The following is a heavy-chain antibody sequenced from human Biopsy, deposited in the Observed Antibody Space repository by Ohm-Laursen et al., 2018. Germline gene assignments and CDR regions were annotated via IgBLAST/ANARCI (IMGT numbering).Heavy chain of an antibody. CDR1: GYTFTTYY. J-gene: IGHJ4*02. CDR2: INPGGNST. CDR3: VLASFDY. V-gene: IGHV1-46*01. Sequence: LVKVSCKVSGYTFTTYYIHWVRQAPGQGLEWMGIINPGGNSTAYTQNFQGRVTMTWDTSTTTVYMELSSLRSEDTAVYYCVLASFDYWGQGTLVTVPS.